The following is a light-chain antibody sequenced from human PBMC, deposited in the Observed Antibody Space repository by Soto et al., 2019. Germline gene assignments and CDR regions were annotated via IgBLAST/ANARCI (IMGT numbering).Light chain of an antibody. CDR1: SSDVGGYHY. J-gene: IGLJ1*01. CDR2: EVS. CDR3: SSYAGSNNFV. Sequence: QSVLTQPPSASGSPGQSVTISCTGTSSDVGGYHYVSWDQQHPGKAPKLMIYEVSKRPSGVPDRFSGSKSGNTASLTVSGLQAEDEADYYCSSYAGSNNFVFGTGTKVTVL. V-gene: IGLV2-8*01.